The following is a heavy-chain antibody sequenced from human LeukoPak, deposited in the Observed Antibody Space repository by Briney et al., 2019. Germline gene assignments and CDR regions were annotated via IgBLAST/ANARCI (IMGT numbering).Heavy chain of an antibody. CDR1: GGSISSYY. V-gene: IGHV4-59*01. J-gene: IGHJ3*02. CDR2: IYYSGST. Sequence: PSETLSLTCTVSGGSISSYYWSWIRQPPGKGLDLIGYIYYSGSTNYNPSLKSRVTISVDTSKNQFSLTLSSVTAADTAVYYCARASYGSGSYDVAFDIWGQGTMVTVSS. CDR3: ARASYGSGSYDVAFDI. D-gene: IGHD3-10*01.